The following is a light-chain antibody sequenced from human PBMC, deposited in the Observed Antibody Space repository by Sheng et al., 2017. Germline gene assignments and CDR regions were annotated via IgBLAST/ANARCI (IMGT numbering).Light chain of an antibody. J-gene: IGKJ2*01. Sequence: EVVLTQSAGTLSLSPGERATLSCRASQSVSSSYLAWYQQKPGQGPRLLIYGAFSRATGIPDRFSGSVSGTDFTLTISRLEPEDFAVYYCQHYDSPSYTFGQGTKLEI. CDR2: GAF. V-gene: IGKV3-20*01. CDR1: QSVSSSY. CDR3: QHYDSPSYT.